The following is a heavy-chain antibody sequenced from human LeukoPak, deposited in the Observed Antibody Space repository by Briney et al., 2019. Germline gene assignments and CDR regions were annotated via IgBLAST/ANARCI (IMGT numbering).Heavy chain of an antibody. Sequence: ASVTVSCKASGYTFTRYAMNWVRQAPGQGLEWMGWINTNTGNPTYAQGFTGRFVLSLDTSVSTAYLQISSLKAEDTAVYYCARERPEIGYSYGRNWFDPWGQGTLVTVSS. CDR1: GYTFTRYA. CDR3: ARERPEIGYSYGRNWFDP. J-gene: IGHJ5*02. V-gene: IGHV7-4-1*02. D-gene: IGHD5-18*01. CDR2: INTNTGNP.